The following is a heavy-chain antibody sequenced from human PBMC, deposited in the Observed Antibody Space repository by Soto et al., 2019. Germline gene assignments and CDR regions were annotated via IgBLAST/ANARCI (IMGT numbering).Heavy chain of an antibody. J-gene: IGHJ3*02. CDR3: ARDLGGYCSSTSCLDAFDI. V-gene: IGHV3-11*01. Sequence: GGSLRLSCAASGFTFSDYYMSWIRQAPGKGLEWVSHISSGGSDKYHADSVKGRFTISRDNAKKSLYLQMNSLRAEDTAVYYCARDLGGYCSSTSCLDAFDIWGQGTMVAV. D-gene: IGHD2-2*01. CDR2: ISSGGSDK. CDR1: GFTFSDYY.